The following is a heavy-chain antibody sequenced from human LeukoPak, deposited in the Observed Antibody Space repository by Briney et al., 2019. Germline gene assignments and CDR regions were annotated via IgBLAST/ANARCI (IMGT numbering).Heavy chain of an antibody. J-gene: IGHJ4*01. CDR2: IYHSGST. Sequence: VSLRLSCAASGFTFSSYGMTWVRQTPGKGLEWIGSIYHSGSTYHNPSLKSRVTISVDTSKNQFSLKLSSVTAADTAVYYCARANRVSLYYFDYWGXGTLATVSS. CDR1: GFTFSSYG. D-gene: IGHD5/OR15-5a*01. V-gene: IGHV4-38-2*01. CDR3: ARANRVSLYYFDY.